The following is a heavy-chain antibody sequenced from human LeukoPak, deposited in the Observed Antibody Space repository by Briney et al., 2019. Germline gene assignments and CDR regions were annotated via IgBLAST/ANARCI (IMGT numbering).Heavy chain of an antibody. CDR3: ARESGSYSGDAFDI. V-gene: IGHV3-23*01. J-gene: IGHJ3*02. CDR1: GFTFSSYG. D-gene: IGHD1-26*01. CDR2: ISGSGGST. Sequence: GGSLRLSCAASGFTFSSYGMSWVRQAPGKGLEWVSAISGSGGSTYYADSVKGRFTISRDNAKNSLYLQMNSLRAEDTAVYYCARESGSYSGDAFDIWGQGTMVTVSS.